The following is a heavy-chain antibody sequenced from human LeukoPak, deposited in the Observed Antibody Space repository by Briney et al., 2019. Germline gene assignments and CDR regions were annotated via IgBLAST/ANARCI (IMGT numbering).Heavy chain of an antibody. D-gene: IGHD6-13*01. Sequence: SETLSLTCTVSAGSISSYYWSWNRPPPGKGLEWNGYIYYSGSTNYNPSLKSRDTISVDTSKNQFSLKLSSVTAADTAVYYCARLNGSSSWYVASRYYYYGMDVWGQGTTVTVSS. J-gene: IGHJ6*02. CDR2: IYYSGST. V-gene: IGHV4-59*08. CDR3: ARLNGSSSWYVASRYYYYGMDV. CDR1: AGSISSYY.